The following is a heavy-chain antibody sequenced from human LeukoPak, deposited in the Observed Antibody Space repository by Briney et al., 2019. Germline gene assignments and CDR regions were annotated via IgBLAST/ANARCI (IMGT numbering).Heavy chain of an antibody. CDR3: ARRRRPDIVVVVAATPYNWVDP. J-gene: IGHJ5*02. CDR1: GGSFSGYY. Sequence: SETLSLTCAVYGGSFSGYYWSWIRQPPGKGLEWIGEINHSGSTNYNPSLKSRVTISVDTSKNQFSLKLSSVTAADTAVYYCARRRRPDIVVVVAATPYNWVDPWGQGTLVTVSS. CDR2: INHSGST. D-gene: IGHD2-15*01. V-gene: IGHV4-34*01.